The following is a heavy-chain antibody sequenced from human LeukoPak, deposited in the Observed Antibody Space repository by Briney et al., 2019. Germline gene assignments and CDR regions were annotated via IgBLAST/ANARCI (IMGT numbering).Heavy chain of an antibody. CDR3: ARDDYGGGYFDL. D-gene: IGHD4-23*01. Sequence: GESLNISCTGSGYSFASYWIGWVRQMPGKRLEWMGIINPADSATWYSPSLQGQVTISADKSISTAYLQWSSLKASDTAMYYCARDDYGGGYFDLWGRGTLVAVSS. J-gene: IGHJ2*01. CDR2: INPADSAT. CDR1: GYSFASYW. V-gene: IGHV5-51*01.